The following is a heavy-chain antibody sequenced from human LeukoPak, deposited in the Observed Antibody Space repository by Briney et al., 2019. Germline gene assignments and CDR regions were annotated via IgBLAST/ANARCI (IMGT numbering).Heavy chain of an antibody. CDR1: GGSISCYY. D-gene: IGHD6-6*01. J-gene: IGHJ4*02. CDR2: IFYSGST. Sequence: PSETLSLTCTVSGGSISCYYWSWIRQPPGKGLEWIGYIFYSGSTNYNPSLKSRVTISVDTSKNQFSLKLSSVTAADTAVYYCARSSGVATVAARKFDYWGQGTLVTVSS. V-gene: IGHV4-59*01. CDR3: ARSSGVATVAARKFDY.